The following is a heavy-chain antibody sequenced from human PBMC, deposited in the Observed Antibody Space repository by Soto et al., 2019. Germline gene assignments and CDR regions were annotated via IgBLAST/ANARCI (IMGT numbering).Heavy chain of an antibody. D-gene: IGHD4-17*01. J-gene: IGHJ4*02. CDR3: ARSFYGDHGIVDY. V-gene: IGHV1-18*01. Sequence: QVQLVQSGAEVKKPGASVKVSCKASGYTFANYAIIWVRQAPGQGLEWMGWISGYNGNTKYAQKFQGRVALTTDKYTTTGYMELRSLRSDDTALYYCARSFYGDHGIVDYWGQGSLVTVAA. CDR1: GYTFANYA. CDR2: ISGYNGNT.